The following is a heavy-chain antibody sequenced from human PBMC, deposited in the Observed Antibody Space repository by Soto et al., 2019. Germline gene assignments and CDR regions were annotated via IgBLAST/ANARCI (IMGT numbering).Heavy chain of an antibody. Sequence: SETMSLTCTVSGGSISSGGFYWSWIRQHPGKGLDWIGYIFNSGSTHYNPSLKSRVTMSVDTSKNQFSLRLNPVTAADTAVYYCARTGTTSAGHFDYWGQGTLVTVSS. V-gene: IGHV4-31*03. D-gene: IGHD1-7*01. CDR1: GGSISSGGFY. J-gene: IGHJ4*02. CDR3: ARTGTTSAGHFDY. CDR2: IFNSGST.